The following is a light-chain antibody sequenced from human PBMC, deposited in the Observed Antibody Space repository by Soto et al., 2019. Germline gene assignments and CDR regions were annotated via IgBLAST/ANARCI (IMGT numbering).Light chain of an antibody. CDR1: QSVSRN. CDR3: QQHSNWPLT. Sequence: EIVMTQSPATLSVSPGERVTLSCRASQSVSRNLAWYQQKPGQAPRLLIYGATTRATGIPARFSGSGSRTEFTFTINSLQSEDFAVYYCQQHSNWPLTFGGGTKVDIK. V-gene: IGKV3-15*01. CDR2: GAT. J-gene: IGKJ4*01.